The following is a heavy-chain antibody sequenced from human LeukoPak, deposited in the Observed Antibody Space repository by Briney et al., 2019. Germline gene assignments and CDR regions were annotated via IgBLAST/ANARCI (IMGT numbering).Heavy chain of an antibody. Sequence: GGSLRLSCAASGFTVSSNSMTWVRQAPGKGLEWVSVIYSGGSTYSADSVKGRFTISRDNSKNTLYLQMNSLRAEVTAGYYCAGLEFRYFDYWGKGTLVTVSS. J-gene: IGHJ4*02. V-gene: IGHV3-53*01. D-gene: IGHD3-3*01. CDR3: AGLEFRYFDY. CDR1: GFTVSSNS. CDR2: IYSGGST.